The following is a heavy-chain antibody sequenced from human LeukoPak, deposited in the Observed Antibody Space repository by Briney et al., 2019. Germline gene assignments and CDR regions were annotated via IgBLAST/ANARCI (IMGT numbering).Heavy chain of an antibody. CDR1: GYTFTDYT. V-gene: IGHV7-4-1*02. J-gene: IGHJ4*02. CDR2: INTNTGNP. CDR3: ARGGPFDS. Sequence: ASVKVSCKAPGYTFTDYTINWVRQAPGQGPEWMGWINTNTGNPTYAQGFTGRFVFSLDTSVTTAYLQISSLKAEDTAVYYCARGGPFDSWGQGTLVTVSS.